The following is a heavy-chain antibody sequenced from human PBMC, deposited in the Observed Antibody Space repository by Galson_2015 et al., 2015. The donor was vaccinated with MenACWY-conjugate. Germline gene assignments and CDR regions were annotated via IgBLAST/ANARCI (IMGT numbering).Heavy chain of an antibody. V-gene: IGHV3-48*01. J-gene: IGHJ4*02. Sequence: SLRLSCAASGFTFSNYGMNWVRQAPGKGLEWVSYIGGSSRTMFHADSVKGRFTISRDNAKNSLYLQMNSLRGEDTAVYYCARVNSACYPFDCWGQGTLVTVSS. D-gene: IGHD6-19*01. CDR2: IGGSSRTM. CDR3: ARVNSACYPFDC. CDR1: GFTFSNYG.